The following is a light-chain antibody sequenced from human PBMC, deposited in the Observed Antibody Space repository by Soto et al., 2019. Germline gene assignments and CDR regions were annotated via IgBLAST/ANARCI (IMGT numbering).Light chain of an antibody. V-gene: IGLV2-11*01. CDR3: CSSAGSYPLV. J-gene: IGLJ1*01. CDR2: DVS. Sequence: QSALTQPRSVSGSPGQSVTISCTGTSSDVGGYNYVSWYQQHPGKAPKLMIYDVSKRPSGVPDRFSGSKSGTTASLTISGLQAEDEADYYCCSSAGSYPLVFGTGTKLTVL. CDR1: SSDVGGYNY.